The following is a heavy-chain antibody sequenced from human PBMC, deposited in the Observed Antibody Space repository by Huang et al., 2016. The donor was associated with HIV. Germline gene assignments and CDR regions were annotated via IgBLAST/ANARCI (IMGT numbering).Heavy chain of an antibody. CDR1: GDSFTSLP. Sequence: QVHLVQSGAEVKKPGSSVKVSCKASGDSFTSLPINWVRQAPGQGREWRGGLGPMFVSANERLKCRGRVTMSGDESTSTSYMELSRLRSDDTAMYYCATSTPMLGESGGWSGKVVITENVPYVDWGQGTLVTVSS. D-gene: IGHD3-22*01. CDR2: LGPMFVSA. CDR3: ATSTPMLGESGGWSGKVVITENVPYVD. J-gene: IGHJ4*02. V-gene: IGHV1-69*01.